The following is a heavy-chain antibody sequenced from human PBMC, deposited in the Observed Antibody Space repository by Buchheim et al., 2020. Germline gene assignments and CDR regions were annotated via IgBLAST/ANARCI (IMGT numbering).Heavy chain of an antibody. D-gene: IGHD3-3*01. J-gene: IGHJ5*02. CDR3: AKCAVCGVVVVLNCFDP. CDR2: IPMTDNNK. V-gene: IGHV3-23*05. CDR1: GFTLTSES. Sequence: EVQLLESGGDLAQPGRSLRLSCAASGFTLTSESMNWVRQAPGKGLEWVSAIPMTDNNKHYAASVKGRFTISSDKSKNTLYLQMNSLGVDDTAMYYCAKCAVCGVVVVLNCFDPWGQGTL.